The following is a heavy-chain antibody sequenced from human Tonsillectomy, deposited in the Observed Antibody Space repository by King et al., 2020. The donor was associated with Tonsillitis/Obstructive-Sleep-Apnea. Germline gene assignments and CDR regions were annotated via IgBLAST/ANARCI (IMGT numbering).Heavy chain of an antibody. CDR1: GFTFGSYG. Sequence: VQLVESGGGVVQPGRSLRLSCAASGFTFGSYGMHWVRQAPGKGLEWVAVISYDGSNKYYADSVKGRFTISRDKSKNTLYLQMNSLRAEDTAVYYCAKDSGGSYYSGADYWGQGTLVTVSS. D-gene: IGHD1-26*01. J-gene: IGHJ4*02. CDR2: ISYDGSNK. CDR3: AKDSGGSYYSGADY. V-gene: IGHV3-30*18.